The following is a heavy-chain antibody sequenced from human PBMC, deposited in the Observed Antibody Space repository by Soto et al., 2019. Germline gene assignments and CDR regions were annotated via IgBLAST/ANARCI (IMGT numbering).Heavy chain of an antibody. CDR2: ISGSGDST. D-gene: IGHD3-3*01. CDR1: GLTFSSYA. V-gene: IGHV3-23*01. J-gene: IGHJ4*02. CDR3: ATDFKPYYGHNYVDY. Sequence: EVQLLESGGNLLQPGGSLRLSCAASGLTFSSYAMSWVRQAPGKGLEWVSGISGSGDSTYYPGAVKGRFTISRDNSKNTLYLQMYSLRVEDTAVYYCATDFKPYYGHNYVDYWGQGTLVTVSS.